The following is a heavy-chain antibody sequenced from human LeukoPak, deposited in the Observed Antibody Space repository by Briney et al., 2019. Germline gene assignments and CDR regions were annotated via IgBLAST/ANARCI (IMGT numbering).Heavy chain of an antibody. CDR3: ARVATVTTFDY. D-gene: IGHD4-17*01. J-gene: IGHJ4*02. Sequence: SETLSLTCTVSGGSISSSSHYWAWIRLPPGKGLEWIGSVYYSGSTYYNPSPKSRVTISVDTSKNQFSMKLSSVTAADTAVYYCARVATVTTFDYWGQGTLVTVSS. V-gene: IGHV4-39*07. CDR2: VYYSGST. CDR1: GGSISSSSHY.